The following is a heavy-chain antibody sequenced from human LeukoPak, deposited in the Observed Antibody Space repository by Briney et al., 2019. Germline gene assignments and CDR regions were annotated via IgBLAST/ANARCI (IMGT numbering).Heavy chain of an antibody. CDR1: GFTFSSYA. D-gene: IGHD3-22*01. Sequence: GRSLRLSCAASGFTFSSYAMHWVRQAPGKGLEWVAVISYDGSNKYYADSVKGRFTISRDNSKNTLYLQMNSLRAEDTAVYYCARNYYGSSGYYYSLGYWGQGTLVTVSS. V-gene: IGHV3-30-3*01. CDR2: ISYDGSNK. J-gene: IGHJ4*02. CDR3: ARNYYGSSGYYYSLGY.